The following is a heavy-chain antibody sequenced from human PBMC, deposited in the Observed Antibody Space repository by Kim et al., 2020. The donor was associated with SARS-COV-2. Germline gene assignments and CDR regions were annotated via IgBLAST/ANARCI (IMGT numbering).Heavy chain of an antibody. J-gene: IGHJ4*02. D-gene: IGHD3-10*01. V-gene: IGHV1-24*01. Sequence: ASVKVSCKVSGYTLTELSMHWVRQAPGKGLEWMGGFDPEDGETIYAQKFQGRVTMTEDTPTDTAYMELSSLRSEDTAVYYCATVVVREVVFDYWGQGTLVTVSS. CDR3: ATVVVREVVFDY. CDR2: FDPEDGET. CDR1: GYTLTELS.